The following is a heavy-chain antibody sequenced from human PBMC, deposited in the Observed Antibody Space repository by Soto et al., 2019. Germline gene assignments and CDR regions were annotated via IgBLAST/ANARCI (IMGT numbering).Heavy chain of an antibody. D-gene: IGHD2-21*02. CDR2: ISTCNGNT. Sequence: QVQLVQSGTEVRKPGASVKVSCKASGYTFTGFGITWVRQAPGQGLEWMGWISTCNGNTKYAQKFQGRVTMTTDTSTSTAYMELRSLRSDDTAVYYCGRDHRGGNSGGRFDPWGQGTLVTVSS. CDR3: GRDHRGGNSGGRFDP. CDR1: GYTFTGFG. V-gene: IGHV1-18*01. J-gene: IGHJ5*02.